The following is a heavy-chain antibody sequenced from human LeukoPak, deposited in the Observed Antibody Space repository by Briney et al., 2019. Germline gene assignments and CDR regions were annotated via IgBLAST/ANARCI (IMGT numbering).Heavy chain of an antibody. J-gene: IGHJ4*02. CDR1: GFTFSSYS. V-gene: IGHV3-30*03. Sequence: GGSLRLSCAASGFTFSSYSMNWVRQAPGKGLEWVAVISYDGSNKYYADSVKGRFTISRDNSKNTLYLQMNSLRAEDTAVYYCARGALLWFGELLGGHDYWGQGTLVTVSS. D-gene: IGHD3-10*01. CDR3: ARGALLWFGELLGGHDY. CDR2: ISYDGSNK.